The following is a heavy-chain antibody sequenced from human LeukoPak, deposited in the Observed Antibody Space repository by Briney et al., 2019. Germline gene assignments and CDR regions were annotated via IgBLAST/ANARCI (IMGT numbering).Heavy chain of an antibody. CDR1: GYTFTSYG. Sequence: GASVRVSCKASGYTFTSYGIGWVRQAPGQGLEWMGWISAYNGNTNYAQKLQGRVTMTTDISTSTAYMELRSLRSDDTAVYYCAVNWGSYRYQSDYWGQGTLVTVSS. V-gene: IGHV1-18*01. CDR3: AVNWGSYRYQSDY. D-gene: IGHD3-16*02. CDR2: ISAYNGNT. J-gene: IGHJ4*02.